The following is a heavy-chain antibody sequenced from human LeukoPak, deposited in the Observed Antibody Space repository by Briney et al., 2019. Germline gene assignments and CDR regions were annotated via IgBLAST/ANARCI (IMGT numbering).Heavy chain of an antibody. CDR3: ARLDTGMVGDV. CDR1: GGSISSYY. V-gene: IGHV4-4*09. CDR2: IYTSGST. D-gene: IGHD5-18*01. Sequence: PSETLSLTCTVSGGSISSYYWSWIRQPPGRGLEWIGYIYTSGSTNYNPSLKSRVTISVDTSKNQFSLKLSSVTAGDTAVYYCARLDTGMVGDVWGKGTTVTVSS. J-gene: IGHJ6*03.